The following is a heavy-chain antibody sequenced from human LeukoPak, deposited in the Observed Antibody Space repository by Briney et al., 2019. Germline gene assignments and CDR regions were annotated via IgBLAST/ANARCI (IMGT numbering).Heavy chain of an antibody. CDR2: ISSSSSYI. Sequence: GGSLRLSCAASGFTFSSYSMNWVRQAPGKGLEWASSISSSSSYIYYADSVKGRFTISRDNAKNSLYLRMNSLRDEDTAVYYCARELVGATDYWGQGTLVTVSS. V-gene: IGHV3-21*01. CDR3: ARELVGATDY. CDR1: GFTFSSYS. D-gene: IGHD1-26*01. J-gene: IGHJ4*02.